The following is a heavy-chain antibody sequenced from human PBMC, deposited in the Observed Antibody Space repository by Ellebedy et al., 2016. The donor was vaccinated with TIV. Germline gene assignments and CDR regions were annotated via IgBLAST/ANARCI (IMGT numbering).Heavy chain of an antibody. Sequence: MPSETLSLTCTVSGGSISPYYWSWIRQPPGKGLEWIGYIYYSGSTNYNPSLKSRVTISVDTSKNQFSLKLSSVTAADTAVYYCAREGIAVAGIIDYWGQGTLVTVSS. CDR2: IYYSGST. J-gene: IGHJ4*02. CDR1: GGSISPYY. D-gene: IGHD6-19*01. V-gene: IGHV4-59*01. CDR3: AREGIAVAGIIDY.